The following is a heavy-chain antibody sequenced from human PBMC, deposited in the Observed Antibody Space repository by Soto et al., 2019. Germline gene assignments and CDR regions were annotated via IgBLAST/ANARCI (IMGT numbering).Heavy chain of an antibody. J-gene: IGHJ5*02. CDR1: GGSMSSGIYY. CDR2: TSYSGTT. Sequence: PSETLSLTCTVSGGSMSSGIYYWSWIRQPPGKGLECIGFTSYSGTTYYNTSLWSRVSMSVDTSKNQFSLHVNSVTAADTAVYYCARVHILTGYDPWGQGTLVTVS. D-gene: IGHD3-9*01. CDR3: ARVHILTGYDP. V-gene: IGHV4-30-4*01.